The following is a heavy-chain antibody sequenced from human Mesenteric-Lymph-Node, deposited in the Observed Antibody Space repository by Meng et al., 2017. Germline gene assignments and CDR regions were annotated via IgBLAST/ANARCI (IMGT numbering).Heavy chain of an antibody. CDR3: ARDYGDYGMAYFDY. Sequence: SVKVSCKASGGTFSSYAISWVRQAPGQGLEWMGGIIPIFGTANYAQKFQGRVTITADESTSTAYMELSSLRSEDTAVYYCARDYGDYGMAYFDYWGQGTLVTVSS. J-gene: IGHJ4*02. CDR2: IIPIFGTA. D-gene: IGHD4-17*01. CDR1: GGTFSSYA. V-gene: IGHV1-69*13.